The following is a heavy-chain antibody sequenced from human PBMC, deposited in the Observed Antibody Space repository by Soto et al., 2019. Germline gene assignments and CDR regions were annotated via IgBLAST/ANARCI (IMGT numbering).Heavy chain of an antibody. CDR3: VFQADNCIRGCSTVSAFLLKRTTDL. V-gene: IGHV1-46*01. D-gene: IGHD1-20*01. CDR1: SSY. J-gene: IGHJ2*01. Sequence: SSYRPWVRQSTGQGPEWMGIINPSGGSTSYAQQFQGRVTMTGDTSTSTVSMELRSVRSEDTDVYYCVFQADNCIRGCSTVSAFLLKRTTDL. CDR2: INPSGGST.